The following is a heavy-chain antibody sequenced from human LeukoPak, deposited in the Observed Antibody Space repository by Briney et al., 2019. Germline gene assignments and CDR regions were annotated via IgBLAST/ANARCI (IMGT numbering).Heavy chain of an antibody. Sequence: SETLSLTCTVSGGSISSGSYYWSWIRQPAGKGLEWIGRIYTSGSTNYNPSLKSRVTISVDTSKNQFSLKLSSVTTADTAVYYCARVTTGGYYNCWGQGTLVTVSS. CDR1: GGSISSGSYY. J-gene: IGHJ4*02. CDR3: ARVTTGGYYNC. V-gene: IGHV4-61*02. D-gene: IGHD3-22*01. CDR2: IYTSGST.